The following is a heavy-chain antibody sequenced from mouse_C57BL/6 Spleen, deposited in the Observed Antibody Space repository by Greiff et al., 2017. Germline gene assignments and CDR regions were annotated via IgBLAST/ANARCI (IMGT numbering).Heavy chain of an antibody. D-gene: IGHD3-1*01. CDR1: GYAFSSSW. Sequence: QVQLKESGPELVKPGASVKISCKASGYAFSSSWMNWVKQRPGKGLEWIGRIYPGDGDTNYNGKFKGKATLTADKSSSTAYMQLSSLTSEDSAVYFCARHGTYAMDYWGQGTSVTVSS. CDR2: IYPGDGDT. V-gene: IGHV1-82*01. J-gene: IGHJ4*01. CDR3: ARHGTYAMDY.